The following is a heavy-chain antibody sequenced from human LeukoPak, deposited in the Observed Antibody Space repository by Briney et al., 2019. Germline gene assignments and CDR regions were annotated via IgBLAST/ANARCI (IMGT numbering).Heavy chain of an antibody. CDR1: GGSFSSYY. J-gene: IGHJ5*02. V-gene: IGHV4-34*01. CDR3: ARGLGYSYGHQWFDP. Sequence: SETLSLTCAVYGGSFSSYYWSWIRQPPGKGLEWIGEINHSGSTNYNPSLKSRVTISVDTSTNQFSLKLTSVTAADTAVYFCARGLGYSYGHQWFDPWGQGIMVIVSS. D-gene: IGHD5-18*01. CDR2: INHSGST.